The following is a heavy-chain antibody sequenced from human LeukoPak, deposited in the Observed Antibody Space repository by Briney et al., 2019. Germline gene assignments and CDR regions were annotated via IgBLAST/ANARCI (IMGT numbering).Heavy chain of an antibody. CDR3: ARDRGSGSYSVY. CDR2: ISSSGSTI. V-gene: IGHV3-48*04. CDR1: GFTFSNAW. J-gene: IGHJ4*02. Sequence: GSLRLSCAASGFTFSNAWMSWVRQAPGKGLEWVSYISSSGSTIYYADSVKGRFTISRDNAKNSLYLQMNSLRAEDTAVYYCARDRGSGSYSVYWGQGTLVTVSS. D-gene: IGHD3-10*01.